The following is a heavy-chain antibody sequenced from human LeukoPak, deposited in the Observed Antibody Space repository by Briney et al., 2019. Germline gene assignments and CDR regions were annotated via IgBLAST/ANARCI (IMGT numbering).Heavy chain of an antibody. V-gene: IGHV3-21*01. Sequence: GGSLRLSCVASGFTFSDYCMTWVRQAPGKGLEWVSTVSSSGENTYYADSVKGRFTISRDNAKNSLYLQMNSLRAEGTAVYYCAELGITMIGGVWGKGTTVTISS. CDR3: AELGITMIGGV. CDR1: GFTFSDYC. D-gene: IGHD3-10*02. CDR2: VSSSGENT. J-gene: IGHJ6*04.